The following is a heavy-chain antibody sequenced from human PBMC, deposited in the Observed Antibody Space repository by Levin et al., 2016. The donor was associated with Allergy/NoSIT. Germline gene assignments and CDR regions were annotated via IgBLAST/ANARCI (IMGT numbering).Heavy chain of an antibody. CDR3: ARDKLGSSPAFDY. D-gene: IGHD6-6*01. CDR2: IWYDGSNK. V-gene: IGHV3-33*01. J-gene: IGHJ4*02. Sequence: VRQAPGKGLEWVANIWYDGSNKYYADSVKGRLTISRDNSKNTLYLQMNSLRAEDTAVYYCARDKLGSSPAFDYWGQGTLVTVSS.